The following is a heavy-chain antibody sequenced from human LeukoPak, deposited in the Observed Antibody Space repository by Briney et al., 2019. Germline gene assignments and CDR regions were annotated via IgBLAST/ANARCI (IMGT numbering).Heavy chain of an antibody. CDR3: AKGHISGVRGVTSPLGYFDY. V-gene: IGHV3-23*01. J-gene: IGHJ4*02. D-gene: IGHD3-10*01. Sequence: GGSLRLSCAASGFTFSSYAMSWVRQAPGKGLEWVSAISGSGGSTYYADSVKGRFTISRDNSKNTLYLQMNSLRAEDTAVYYCAKGHISGVRGVTSPLGYFDYWGQGTLVTVSS. CDR1: GFTFSSYA. CDR2: ISGSGGST.